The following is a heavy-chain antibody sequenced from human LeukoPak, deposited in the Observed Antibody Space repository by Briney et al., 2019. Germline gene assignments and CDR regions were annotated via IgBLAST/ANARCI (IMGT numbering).Heavy chain of an antibody. Sequence: GGSLRLSCAASGFTFSSYGMHWVRQAPGKGLEWVAVISYDGSNEYYADSVKGRFTISRDNSKNTLYLQMNSLRAEDTAVYYCAKSVLWFGEFRYGMDVWGQGTTVTVSS. V-gene: IGHV3-30*18. J-gene: IGHJ6*02. CDR2: ISYDGSNE. D-gene: IGHD3-10*01. CDR1: GFTFSSYG. CDR3: AKSVLWFGEFRYGMDV.